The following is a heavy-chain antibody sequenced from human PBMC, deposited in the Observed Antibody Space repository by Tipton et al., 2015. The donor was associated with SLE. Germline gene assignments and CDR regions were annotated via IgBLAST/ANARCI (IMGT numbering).Heavy chain of an antibody. CDR3: ARGPYYDILTGYFDY. CDR2: INHSGST. Sequence: TLSLTCAVYGGSFSGSYWGWIRHPPGKGLEWIGEINHSGSTNYNPSLKSRVTISVDTSKNQFSLKLSSVTAADTAVYYCARGPYYDILTGYFDYWGQGTLVTVPS. J-gene: IGHJ4*02. V-gene: IGHV4-34*01. D-gene: IGHD3-9*01. CDR1: GGSFSGSY.